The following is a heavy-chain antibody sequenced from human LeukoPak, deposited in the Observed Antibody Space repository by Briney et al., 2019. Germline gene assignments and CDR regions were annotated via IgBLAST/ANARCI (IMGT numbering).Heavy chain of an antibody. CDR3: ARVRYFDWLPPFDP. CDR2: INPNSGGT. V-gene: IGHV1-2*02. Sequence: ASVKVSYKASGYTFTGCYMHWVRQAPGQGLEWMGWINPNSGGTNYAQKFQGRVTMTRDTSISTAYMELSRLRSDDTAVYYCARVRYFDWLPPFDPWGQGTLVTVSS. J-gene: IGHJ5*02. D-gene: IGHD3-9*01. CDR1: GYTFTGCY.